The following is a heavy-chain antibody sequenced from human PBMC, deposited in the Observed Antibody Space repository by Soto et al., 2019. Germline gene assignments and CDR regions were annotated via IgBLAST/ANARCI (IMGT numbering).Heavy chain of an antibody. D-gene: IGHD3-10*01. V-gene: IGHV1-69*13. Sequence: ASVKVSCKASGGTFSSYAISWVRQAPGQGLEWMGGIIPIFGTANYAQKFQGRVTITADESTSTAYMELSSLRSEDTAVYYCARVGLLWFGESYYYNWFGPWGQGTLVTVSS. CDR2: IIPIFGTA. J-gene: IGHJ5*02. CDR1: GGTFSSYA. CDR3: ARVGLLWFGESYYYNWFGP.